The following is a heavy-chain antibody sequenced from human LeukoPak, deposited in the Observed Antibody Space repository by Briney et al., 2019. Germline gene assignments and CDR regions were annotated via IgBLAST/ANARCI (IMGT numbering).Heavy chain of an antibody. D-gene: IGHD2-15*01. CDR1: GGSVSSYY. J-gene: IGHJ3*02. Sequence: PSETLSLTCTVSGGSVSSYYWSWIRQPPGKGLEWIGDIYYSGSTNYNPSLKSRVTISVDKSKNQFSLKLSSVTAADTAVYYCARGGTYCSGGSCYPLDAFDIWGQGTMVTVSS. CDR2: IYYSGST. CDR3: ARGGTYCSGGSCYPLDAFDI. V-gene: IGHV4-59*02.